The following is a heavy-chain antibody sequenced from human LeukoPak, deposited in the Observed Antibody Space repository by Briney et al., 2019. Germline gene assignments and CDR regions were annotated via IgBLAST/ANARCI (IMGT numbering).Heavy chain of an antibody. CDR1: GGSFSGYY. J-gene: IGHJ4*02. CDR2: VNHSGST. V-gene: IGHV4-34*01. Sequence: PSETLSLTCAVYGGSFSGYYWSWIRQPPGKGLEWIGEVNHSGSTNYNPSLKSRVTISVDTSKNQFSLKLSSVTAADTAVYYCAGLYCTNGVCYFDYWGQGTLVTVSS. D-gene: IGHD2-8*01. CDR3: AGLYCTNGVCYFDY.